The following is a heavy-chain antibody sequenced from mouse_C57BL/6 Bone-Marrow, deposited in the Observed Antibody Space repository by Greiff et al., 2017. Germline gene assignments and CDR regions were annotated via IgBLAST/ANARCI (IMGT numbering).Heavy chain of an antibody. CDR2: IYPGSGST. J-gene: IGHJ4*01. V-gene: IGHV1-55*01. CDR1: GYTFTSYW. CDR3: ARCYGSLSYAMDY. Sequence: VQLVESGAELVKPGASVKMSCKASGYTFTSYWITWVKQRPGQGLEWIGDIYPGSGSTNYNEKFKSKATLTVDTSSSTAYMQLSSLTSEDSAVYYCARCYGSLSYAMDYWGQGTSVTVSS. D-gene: IGHD1-1*01.